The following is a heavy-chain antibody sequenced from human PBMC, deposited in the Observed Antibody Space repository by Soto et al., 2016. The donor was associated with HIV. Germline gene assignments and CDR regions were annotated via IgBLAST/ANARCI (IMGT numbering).Heavy chain of an antibody. Sequence: EVQLLESGGGLVQPGGSLRLSCAASGFTFSSYAMSWVRQAPGKGLEWVSVISGSGGSTYYADSVKGRFTISRDNSKNTLYLQMNSLRAEDTAVYYCAKVSFTMVRGRGHHEGGYFDYWGQGTLVTVSS. D-gene: IGHD3-10*01. J-gene: IGHJ4*02. CDR3: AKVSFTMVRGRGHHEGGYFDY. V-gene: IGHV3-23*01. CDR2: ISGSGGST. CDR1: GFTFSSYA.